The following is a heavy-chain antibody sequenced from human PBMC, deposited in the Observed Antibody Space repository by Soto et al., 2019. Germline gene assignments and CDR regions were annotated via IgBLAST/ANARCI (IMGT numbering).Heavy chain of an antibody. CDR2: INPSGGST. CDR3: ARSLQGTGAFDI. D-gene: IGHD1-1*01. CDR1: GYTFTNYY. V-gene: IGHV1-46*01. Sequence: ASVKVSCKASGYTFTNYYLHWVRQAPGQGLEWMGIINPSGGSTSYAQKFRGRVTMTRDTSTSTVYMELSSLRSEDTAVYDCARSLQGTGAFDIWGQGTMVTVSS. J-gene: IGHJ3*02.